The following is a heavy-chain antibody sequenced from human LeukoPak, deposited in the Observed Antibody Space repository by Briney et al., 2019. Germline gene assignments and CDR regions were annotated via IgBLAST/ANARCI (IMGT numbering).Heavy chain of an antibody. CDR2: IKQDGSEK. Sequence: GGSLRLSCAASGFTFSSYAMSWVRQAPGKGLEWVANIKQDGSEKYYVDSVKGRFTISRDNAKNSLYLQMNSLRAEDTAVYYCARDIVGYMDVWGKGTTVTISS. D-gene: IGHD1-26*01. CDR3: ARDIVGYMDV. CDR1: GFTFSSYA. J-gene: IGHJ6*03. V-gene: IGHV3-7*01.